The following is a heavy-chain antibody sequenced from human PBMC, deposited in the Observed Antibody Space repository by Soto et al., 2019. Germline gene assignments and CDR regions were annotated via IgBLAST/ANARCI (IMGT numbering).Heavy chain of an antibody. CDR2: IYYSGST. V-gene: IGHV4-39*01. CDR1: GGSISSSGYY. CDR3: ASADYSNYYFDY. Sequence: SETLSLTCTVSGGSISSSGYYWGWIRQPPGKGLEWIGSIYYSGSTYYNPSLKSRVTISVDTSKNQFSLKLSSVTAADTAVYYCASADYSNYYFDYWGQGTLVTVSS. J-gene: IGHJ4*02. D-gene: IGHD4-4*01.